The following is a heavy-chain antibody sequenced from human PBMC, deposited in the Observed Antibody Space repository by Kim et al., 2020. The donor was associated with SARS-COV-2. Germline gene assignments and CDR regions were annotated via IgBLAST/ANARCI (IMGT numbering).Heavy chain of an antibody. CDR3: AREPDYGDYARTDY. Sequence: ADSVKGRFTISRDNSKNTLYLQMNSLRAEDTAVYYCAREPDYGDYARTDYWGQGTLVTVSS. J-gene: IGHJ4*02. V-gene: IGHV3-53*01. D-gene: IGHD4-17*01.